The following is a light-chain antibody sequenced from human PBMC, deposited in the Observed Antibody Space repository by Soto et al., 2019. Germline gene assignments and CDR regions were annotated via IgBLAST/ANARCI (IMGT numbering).Light chain of an antibody. CDR1: QSVSTN. J-gene: IGKJ1*01. V-gene: IGKV3-15*01. CDR2: GAS. CDR3: QQYNNWPPWT. Sequence: EIVMTQSPATLSVSPGERATLSCRASQSVSTNLAWYQQKPGQAPRLLFYGASTRATGIPARFSGSGSGTEFTLTISSLQSDDSAVYYCQQYNNWPPWTFGQGTKVEIK.